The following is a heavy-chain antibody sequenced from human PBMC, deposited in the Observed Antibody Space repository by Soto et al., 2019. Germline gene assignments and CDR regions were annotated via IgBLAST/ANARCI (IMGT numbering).Heavy chain of an antibody. CDR1: GFTFSSYG. CDR3: ARDPFWNYVSGGDY. V-gene: IGHV3-33*01. D-gene: IGHD1-7*01. J-gene: IGHJ4*02. Sequence: QVQLVESGGGVVQSGRSLRLSCAASGFTFSSYGMHWVRQAPGKGLEWVAVIWYDGSNKYYADSVKGRFTISRDNSKNTLYLQMNSLRAEDTAVYYCARDPFWNYVSGGDYWGQGTLVTVSS. CDR2: IWYDGSNK.